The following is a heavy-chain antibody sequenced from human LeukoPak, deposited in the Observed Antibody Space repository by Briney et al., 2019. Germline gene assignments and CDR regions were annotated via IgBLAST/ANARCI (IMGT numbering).Heavy chain of an antibody. D-gene: IGHD3-22*01. CDR1: GGSISSYY. V-gene: IGHV4-59*01. CDR3: ARGKVVVISLYYFDY. J-gene: IGHJ4*02. Sequence: PSETLSLTCTVSGGSISSYYWSWIRQPPGKGLEWIGYTYYSGSTNYNPSLKSRVTISVDTSKNQFSLKLSSVTAADTAVYYCARGKVVVISLYYFDYWGQGTLVTVSS. CDR2: TYYSGST.